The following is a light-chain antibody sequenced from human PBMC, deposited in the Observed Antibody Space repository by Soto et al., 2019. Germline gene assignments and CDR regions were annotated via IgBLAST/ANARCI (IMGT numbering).Light chain of an antibody. CDR2: EVT. CDR3: YSYAGNKYV. V-gene: IGLV2-8*01. Sequence: QSVLTQPPSASGSPGQSVTISCTGTSSDVGGYDYVSWYQQHPGRAPKLIIFEVTKRPSGVPDRFSGSKSANTASLTVSGLQAEDEDDYYCYSYAGNKYVFGTGTKVTVL. J-gene: IGLJ1*01. CDR1: SSDVGGYDY.